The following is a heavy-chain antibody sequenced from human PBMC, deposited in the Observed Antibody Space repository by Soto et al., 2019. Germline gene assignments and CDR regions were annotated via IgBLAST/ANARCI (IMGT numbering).Heavy chain of an antibody. CDR2: INPNSGGT. CDR3: AREYGEYSSSVLGWFDP. D-gene: IGHD6-6*01. V-gene: IGHV1-2*04. Sequence: ASVKVSCKASGYTFTSYGISWVRQAPGQGLEWMGWINPNSGGTNYAQKFQGWVTMTRDTSISTAYMELSRLRSDDTAVYYCAREYGEYSSSVLGWFDPWGQGTLVTVSS. CDR1: GYTFTSYG. J-gene: IGHJ5*02.